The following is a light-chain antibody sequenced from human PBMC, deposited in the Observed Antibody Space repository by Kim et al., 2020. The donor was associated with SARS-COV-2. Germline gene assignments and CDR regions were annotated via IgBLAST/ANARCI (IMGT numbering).Light chain of an antibody. CDR1: SLRSYY. V-gene: IGLV3-19*01. CDR3: NSRDISGNHVSVV. Sequence: GQTVRITCPGDSLRSYYASWYQQKPGQAPVLVIYGKNNRPSGIPDRFSGSSSGNTASLTITGAQAEDEADYYCNSRDISGNHVSVVFGGGTQLTVL. CDR2: GKN. J-gene: IGLJ2*01.